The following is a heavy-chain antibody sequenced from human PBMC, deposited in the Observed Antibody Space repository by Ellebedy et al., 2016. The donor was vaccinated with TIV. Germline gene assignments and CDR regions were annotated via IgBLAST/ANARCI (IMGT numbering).Heavy chain of an antibody. D-gene: IGHD3-10*01. CDR3: AREGVYHFDS. V-gene: IGHV3-53*01. CDR1: GFTVSSRT. J-gene: IGHJ4*02. Sequence: GESLKISCAASGFTVSSRTMDWVRQAPGKGLAWVSVLQSGGQTYYAGSVKGRFTVSRDNAKNTFYLQMNSLSAEDTAVYYCAREGVYHFDSWGQGTLVTVYS. CDR2: LQSGGQT.